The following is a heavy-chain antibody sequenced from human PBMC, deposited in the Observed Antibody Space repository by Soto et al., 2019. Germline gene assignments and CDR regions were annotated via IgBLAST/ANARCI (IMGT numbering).Heavy chain of an antibody. CDR1: GFTFSDYG. V-gene: IGHV3-30*03. CDR3: ATSPWVATIVTSKF. Sequence: QVQLVESGGGVVQPGRSLRLSCAASGFTFSDYGMHWVRQAPGKGLEWVAAISDDGSNKFYADSMKGRFTISRDNSKNTLYLQVNSLTTEDTAVYYCATSPWVATIVTSKFWGQGTLVTVSS. CDR2: ISDDGSNK. D-gene: IGHD5-12*01. J-gene: IGHJ4*02.